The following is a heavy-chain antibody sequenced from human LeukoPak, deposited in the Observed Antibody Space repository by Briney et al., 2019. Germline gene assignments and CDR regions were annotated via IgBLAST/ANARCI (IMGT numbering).Heavy chain of an antibody. CDR1: GFTFSDYW. D-gene: IGHD3-10*01. V-gene: IGHV3-7*01. Sequence: GGSLRLSCAASGFTFSDYWMSWVRQAPGKGLEWVASIKQDGSEKYYVDSVKGRFTISRDNAKNSLHLQMNTLRAEDTAVYYCAKAGYGSGSSSFDQWGQGTLVTVSS. J-gene: IGHJ4*02. CDR2: IKQDGSEK. CDR3: AKAGYGSGSSSFDQ.